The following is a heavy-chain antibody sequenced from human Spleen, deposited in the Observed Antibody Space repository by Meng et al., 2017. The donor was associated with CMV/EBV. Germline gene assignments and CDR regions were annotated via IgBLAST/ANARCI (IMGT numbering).Heavy chain of an antibody. V-gene: IGHV1-2*02. CDR3: AKTGGLLWFGEPPANWFDP. CDR1: GYTFTDHF. Sequence: ASVKVSCKASGYTFTDHFIYWMRQAPGQVLEFMGWINPNSGATNYAQKFQGRVTMTRDTSISTAYMELSRLRSDDTAVYYCAKTGGLLWFGEPPANWFDPWGQGTLVTVSS. D-gene: IGHD3-10*01. CDR2: INPNSGAT. J-gene: IGHJ5*02.